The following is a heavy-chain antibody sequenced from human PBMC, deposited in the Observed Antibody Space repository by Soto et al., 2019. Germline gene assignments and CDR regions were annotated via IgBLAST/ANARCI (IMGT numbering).Heavy chain of an antibody. CDR1: GFTVSTTY. CDR2: IYTGGST. V-gene: IGHV3-53*01. J-gene: IGHJ4*02. D-gene: IGHD4-17*01. CDR3: AKALYGGHDY. Sequence: GGSLRLSCAASGFTVSTTYMSWVRQAPGKGLEWVSVIYTGGSTSYADSVKGRFTISRDNSKNTLSLQMNSLRAEDTAVYYCAKALYGGHDYWGPGTLVTVSS.